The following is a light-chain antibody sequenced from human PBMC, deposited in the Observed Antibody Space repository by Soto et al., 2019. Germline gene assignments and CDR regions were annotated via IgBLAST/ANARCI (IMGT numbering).Light chain of an antibody. J-gene: IGKJ4*01. CDR3: QQYATSPLT. CDR2: GAL. Sequence: EIVLTQSPGTLSLSPGERATLSCRVSQTVSSRFLAWYQQKPGQAPRLLIYGALSRATGIPDRFSGSGSGTDFTLTISRLEPEDFALYYCQQYATSPLTFGGGTKVEIK. CDR1: QTVSSRF. V-gene: IGKV3-20*01.